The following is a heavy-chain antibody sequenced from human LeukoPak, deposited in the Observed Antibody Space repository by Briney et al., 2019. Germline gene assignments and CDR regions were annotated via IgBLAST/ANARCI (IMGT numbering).Heavy chain of an antibody. Sequence: ASVKVSCKASGYTFTGYYMHWVRQAPGQGLEWMGWINPNSGGTNYAQKFQGRVTMTRDTSISTAYMELSRLRSDDTAVYYCARDCSSSVYYYYMDVWGKGTTVTVSS. CDR2: INPNSGGT. CDR3: ARDCSSSVYYYYMDV. J-gene: IGHJ6*03. D-gene: IGHD6-6*01. V-gene: IGHV1-2*02. CDR1: GYTFTGYY.